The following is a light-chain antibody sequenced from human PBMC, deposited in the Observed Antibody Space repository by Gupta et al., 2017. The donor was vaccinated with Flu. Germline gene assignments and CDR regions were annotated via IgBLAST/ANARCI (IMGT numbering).Light chain of an antibody. CDR3: QQCYGTPRT. CDR2: SAS. Sequence: DIQMTQSPSSLSASVGDRVTITCRASQSISSYLNWYQQKPGKAPKLLIYSASSLQSGVPSRFSGSGSGTDFTLTISSLQPEDFATYYCQQCYGTPRTFGQGTKVEIK. CDR1: QSISSY. J-gene: IGKJ1*01. V-gene: IGKV1-39*01.